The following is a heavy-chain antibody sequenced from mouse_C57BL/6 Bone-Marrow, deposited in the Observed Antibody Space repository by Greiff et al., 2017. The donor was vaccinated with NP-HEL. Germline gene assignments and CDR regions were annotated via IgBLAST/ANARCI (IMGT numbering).Heavy chain of an antibody. Sequence: VQLQQSGAELVRPGSSVKMSCKTSGYTFTSYGINWVKQRPGQGLEWIGYIYIGNGYTEYNAKFKGRPNLPSDTSYIAAYMQVSSLTSEDSAIYFCARKGTWERYFDVWGTGTTVTVSS. V-gene: IGHV1-58*01. CDR2: IYIGNGYT. J-gene: IGHJ1*03. D-gene: IGHD4-1*01. CDR1: GYTFTSYG. CDR3: ARKGTWERYFDV.